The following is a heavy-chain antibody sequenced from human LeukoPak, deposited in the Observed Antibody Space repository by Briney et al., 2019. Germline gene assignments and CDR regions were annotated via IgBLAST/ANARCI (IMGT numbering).Heavy chain of an antibody. J-gene: IGHJ4*02. CDR1: GGSFSGYY. V-gene: IGHV4-34*01. Sequence: SETLSLTCAVYGGSFSGYYWSWIRQPPGKGLEWIGEINHSGSTNYNPSLKSRVTISVDTSKNQFSLKLSSVTAADTAVYYRARVRYSGSWYSRGLGYWGQGTLVTVSS. D-gene: IGHD6-13*01. CDR3: ARVRYSGSWYSRGLGY. CDR2: INHSGST.